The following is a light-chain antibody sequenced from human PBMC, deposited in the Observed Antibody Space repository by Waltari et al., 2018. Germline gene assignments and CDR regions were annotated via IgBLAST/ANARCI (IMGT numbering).Light chain of an antibody. CDR3: ATWDSSLRVVL. J-gene: IGLJ2*01. V-gene: IGLV1-51*01. Sequence: QSVLTQPPSVSAAPGQTVTISCSGGSSNIGSNFVSWYQQLPGTAPKFLIYDNDERPSGIPDRFSGSKSGTSATLGITGLQTGDEADYYCATWDSSLRVVLFGGGTKLTVL. CDR2: DND. CDR1: SSNIGSNF.